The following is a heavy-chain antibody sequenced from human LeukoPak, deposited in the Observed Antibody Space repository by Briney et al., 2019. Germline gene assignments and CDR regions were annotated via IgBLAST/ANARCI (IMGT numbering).Heavy chain of an antibody. D-gene: IGHD2-2*01. CDR1: GYTFTGYY. J-gene: IGHJ5*02. V-gene: IGHV1-2*02. Sequence: ASVKVSCKASGYTFTGYYIYWVRQAPGQGLEWMGWINPDSGDTNYAQKFQGRVTMTRDKSISTAYLQWSSLKASDTAMYYCARSLGYCSSTSCYPWFDPWGQGTLVTVSS. CDR3: ARSLGYCSSTSCYPWFDP. CDR2: INPDSGDT.